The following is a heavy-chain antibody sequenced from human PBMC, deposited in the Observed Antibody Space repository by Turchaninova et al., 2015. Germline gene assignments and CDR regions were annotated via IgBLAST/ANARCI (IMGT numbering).Heavy chain of an antibody. J-gene: IGHJ3*02. CDR1: GCAFSTDP. CDR3: ARDIRSGFAFDI. Sequence: EVQLVESGGGWVQPGGSLRLSCAASGCAFSTDPMRWVRQAPGKELEYVSSILGDGQSPHYANSVEGRFTISRDNSKNTLYLQMGSLKTEDMAIYYCARDIRSGFAFDIWGQGTMVTVSS. V-gene: IGHV3-64*01. D-gene: IGHD3-22*01. CDR2: ILGDGQSP.